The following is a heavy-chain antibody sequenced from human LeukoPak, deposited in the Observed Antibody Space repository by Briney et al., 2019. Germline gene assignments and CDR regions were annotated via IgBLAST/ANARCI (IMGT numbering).Heavy chain of an antibody. D-gene: IGHD5-24*01. V-gene: IGHV1-2*02. CDR2: INPNSGGT. Sequence: GASVKVSCKASGYTFTDYYMHWVRQAPGQGLEWMGWINPNSGGTNYAQKFQGRVTMTRDTSISTAYMELSRLRSDDTAVYYCARVYDGYNSVDYWGQGTLVTVSS. CDR3: ARVYDGYNSVDY. CDR1: GYTFTDYY. J-gene: IGHJ4*02.